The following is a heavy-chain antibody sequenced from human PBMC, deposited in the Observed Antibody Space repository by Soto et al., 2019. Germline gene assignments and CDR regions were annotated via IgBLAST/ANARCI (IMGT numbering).Heavy chain of an antibody. CDR2: IIPIFGTA. CDR3: ARDRGSTIFGVVIHNWFDP. V-gene: IGHV1-69*13. Sequence: SVKVSCKASGGTFSSYAISWVRQAPGQGLEWMGGIIPIFGTANYAQKFQGRVTITADESTSTAYMELSSLRSEDTAVYYCARDRGSTIFGVVIHNWFDPWGQGTLVTVSS. D-gene: IGHD3-3*01. CDR1: GGTFSSYA. J-gene: IGHJ5*02.